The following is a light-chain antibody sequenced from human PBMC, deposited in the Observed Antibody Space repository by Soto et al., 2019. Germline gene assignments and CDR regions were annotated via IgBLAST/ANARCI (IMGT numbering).Light chain of an antibody. J-gene: IGKJ1*01. CDR1: QSISSW. CDR2: DAS. CDR3: QQYNSYCT. V-gene: IGKV1-5*01. Sequence: DIQLTQSPSALSASIGDRATITCRASQSISSWLAWYQQKPGKAPKLLIYDASSLESGVPSRFSGSGSGTEFTLTISSLQPDDFAPYYCQQYNSYCTFGQGTKVDIK.